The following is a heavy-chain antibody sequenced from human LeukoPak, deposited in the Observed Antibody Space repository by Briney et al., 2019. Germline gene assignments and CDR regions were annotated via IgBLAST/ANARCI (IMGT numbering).Heavy chain of an antibody. CDR3: ATAGQYYYDSSVAFDI. Sequence: ASVKVSCKASGGTFSSYAISWVRQAPGQGLEWMGRIIPILGIANYAQKFQGRVTITADKSTSTAYMELSSLRSDDTAVYYCATAGQYYYDSSVAFDIWGQGTMVTVSS. D-gene: IGHD3-22*01. J-gene: IGHJ3*02. CDR1: GGTFSSYA. CDR2: IIPILGIA. V-gene: IGHV1-69*04.